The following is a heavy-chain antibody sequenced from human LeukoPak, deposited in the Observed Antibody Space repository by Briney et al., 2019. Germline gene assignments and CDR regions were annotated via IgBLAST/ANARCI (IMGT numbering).Heavy chain of an antibody. CDR1: GGSFSGYY. D-gene: IGHD4-17*01. CDR3: ARRPVTTTPGRGFRFDP. V-gene: IGHV4-34*01. Sequence: SETLSLTCAVYGGSFSGYYWSWIRQPPGKGLEWIGVINHSGSTNYNPSLKSRVTISVDTSKNQFSLKLSSVTAADTAVYYCARRPVTTTPGRGFRFDPWGQGTLVTVSS. J-gene: IGHJ5*02. CDR2: INHSGST.